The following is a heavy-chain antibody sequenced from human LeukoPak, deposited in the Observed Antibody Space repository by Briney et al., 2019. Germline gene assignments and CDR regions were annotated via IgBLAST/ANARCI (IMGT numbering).Heavy chain of an antibody. Sequence: SETLSLTCTVPGVFIVRHYWIWLRQTPGKGLEWIGQISYSGSTNYNPSLKSRVTISLDRSMNQVSLRLSSVTAADTAVYYCARDGEGDQGWDYWGQGTLVTVSS. D-gene: IGHD2-15*01. CDR2: ISYSGST. CDR3: ARDGEGDQGWDY. V-gene: IGHV4-59*11. CDR1: GVFIVRHY. J-gene: IGHJ4*02.